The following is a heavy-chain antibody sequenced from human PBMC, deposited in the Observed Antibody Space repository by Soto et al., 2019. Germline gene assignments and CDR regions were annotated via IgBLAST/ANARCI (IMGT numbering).Heavy chain of an antibody. CDR2: IYPGDSNT. CDR1: GYSFTSYW. Sequence: PGESLKISCKGSGYSFTSYWIGWVRQMPGKGLEWMGIIYPGDSNTRYSPSLQGQVTISVDKSISTAYLQWSSLKATDTAMYYCARLSYSNYVAAFDIWGQGTMVTVSS. D-gene: IGHD4-4*01. CDR3: ARLSYSNYVAAFDI. J-gene: IGHJ3*02. V-gene: IGHV5-51*01.